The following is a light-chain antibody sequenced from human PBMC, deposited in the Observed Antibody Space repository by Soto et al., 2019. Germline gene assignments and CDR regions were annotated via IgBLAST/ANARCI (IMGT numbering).Light chain of an antibody. CDR1: QSISRS. V-gene: IGKV1-39*01. CDR3: QQNSSIPIT. J-gene: IGKJ5*01. Sequence: DIQMTQSPSSLSASMGHKVTIACRASQSISRSLNWYRQKQGKAPDLLIYAASSLQSGVPSRFRGGGSGTDFTLTITGLQPEDFAAYYCQQNSSIPITFGQGTRLEIK. CDR2: AAS.